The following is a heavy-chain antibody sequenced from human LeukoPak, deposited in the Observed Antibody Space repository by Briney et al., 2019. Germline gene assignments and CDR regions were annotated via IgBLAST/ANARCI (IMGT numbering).Heavy chain of an antibody. CDR1: GFTFSDYY. CDR2: ISSSGSTI. J-gene: IGHJ6*03. D-gene: IGHD3-22*01. V-gene: IGHV3-11*04. CDR3: ARATYYYDSSGYYYYYYMDV. Sequence: GGSLRLSCAASGFTFSDYYMSWIRQAPGKGLEWVSYISSSGSTIYYADSVKGRFTISRDNAKNSLYLQMNSLRAEDTAVYYCARATYYYDSSGYYYYYYMDVWGKGTTVTVSS.